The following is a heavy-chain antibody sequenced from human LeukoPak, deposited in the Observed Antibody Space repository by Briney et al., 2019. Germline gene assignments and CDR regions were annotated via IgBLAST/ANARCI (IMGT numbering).Heavy chain of an antibody. CDR3: ARKVTIFGVVINGYYFDY. CDR2: INPNSGDT. Sequence: GASVKVSCKASGYTFTGYYLHWVRQAPGQGPEWMGWINPNSGDTKYAQKFEGRVTMTRDTSISTAYMDLSRLRSDDTALYYCARKVTIFGVVINGYYFDYWGQGTLVTVSS. V-gene: IGHV1-2*02. CDR1: GYTFTGYY. J-gene: IGHJ4*02. D-gene: IGHD3-3*01.